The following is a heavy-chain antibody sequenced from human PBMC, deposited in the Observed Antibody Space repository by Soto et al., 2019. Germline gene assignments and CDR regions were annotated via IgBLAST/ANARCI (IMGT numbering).Heavy chain of an antibody. D-gene: IGHD3-9*01. Sequence: SETLSLTCAVSGYSISSGYYWGWIRQPPGKGLEWIGSIYHSGSTYYNPSLKSRVTISVDTSKNQFSLKLSSVTAADTAVYYCAREGPLRYDILTGYYPFDYWGQGTLVTVS. CDR3: AREGPLRYDILTGYYPFDY. V-gene: IGHV4-38-2*02. CDR2: IYHSGST. J-gene: IGHJ4*02. CDR1: GYSISSGYY.